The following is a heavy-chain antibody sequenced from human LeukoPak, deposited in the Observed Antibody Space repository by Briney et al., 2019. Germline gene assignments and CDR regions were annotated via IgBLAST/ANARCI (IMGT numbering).Heavy chain of an antibody. CDR1: GFTLSSYW. J-gene: IGHJ4*02. D-gene: IGHD6-19*01. CDR3: ARVSWTPNSGWYYFDC. V-gene: IGHV3-7*01. Sequence: GGSLRLSCAASGFTLSSYWMSWVRQAPGKGLEWVANIKQDGNEKYYVDSVKGRFTISRDNAKNSLYLQMNSLRAEDTAVYYCARVSWTPNSGWYYFDCWGQGTLVTVSS. CDR2: IKQDGNEK.